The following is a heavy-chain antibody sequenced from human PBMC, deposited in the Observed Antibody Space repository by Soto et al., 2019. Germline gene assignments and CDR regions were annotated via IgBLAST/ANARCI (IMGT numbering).Heavy chain of an antibody. J-gene: IGHJ4*02. Sequence: GGSLRLSCAASGFTLSSYAMSWVRQAPGKGLEWVSAISGSGGSTYYADSVKGRFTISRDNSKNTLYLQMNSLRAEDTAVYYCAKVILDCLATNCPHYWGQGTLATVYS. CDR2: ISGSGGST. V-gene: IGHV3-23*01. CDR1: GFTLSSYA. CDR3: AKVILDCLATNCPHY. D-gene: IGHD1-26*01.